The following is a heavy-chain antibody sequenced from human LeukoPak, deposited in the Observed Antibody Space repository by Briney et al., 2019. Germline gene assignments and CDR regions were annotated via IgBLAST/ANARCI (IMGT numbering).Heavy chain of an antibody. CDR2: ISGSGHNT. CDR3: AKGQVIVVVKETGFAS. J-gene: IGHJ4*02. D-gene: IGHD3-22*01. V-gene: IGHV3-23*01. CDR1: GFTFSTYG. Sequence: PGGSLRLSCAASGFTFSTYGMNWVRQAPGKGLEWVSAISGSGHNTHYADSVKGRITISRDNSKNTLYLQMNSLRVEDTAVYYCAKGQVIVVVKETGFASWGQGTLVTVSS.